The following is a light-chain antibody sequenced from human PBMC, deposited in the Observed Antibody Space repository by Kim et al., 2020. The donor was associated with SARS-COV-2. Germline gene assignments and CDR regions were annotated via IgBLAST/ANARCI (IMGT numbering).Light chain of an antibody. CDR2: KTS. CDR3: QQYNGYPLT. Sequence: DIQMTQSPSTLSASVGDRVTITCRASQSISSWLAWYQQKPGKAPKLLIYKTSSLESGVPLRFSGSGSGTEFTLTISSLQPDDFATYYCQQYNGYPLTFGQGTKLGIK. J-gene: IGKJ2*01. CDR1: QSISSW. V-gene: IGKV1-5*03.